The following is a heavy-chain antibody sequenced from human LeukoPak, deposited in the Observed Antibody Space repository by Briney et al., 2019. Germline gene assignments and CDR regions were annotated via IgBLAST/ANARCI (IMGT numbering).Heavy chain of an antibody. Sequence: GGSLRLSCAASGFTFSGNYMSWVRQAPGKGLEWVSVIYSGGSTYYADSVKGRFTISRDNSKNTLYLQMNSLRAEDTAVYYCARSQGTYFKYYFDSWGQGTLVTVSS. CDR2: IYSGGST. D-gene: IGHD3-10*01. CDR1: GFTFSGNY. V-gene: IGHV3-53*01. CDR3: ARSQGTYFKYYFDS. J-gene: IGHJ4*02.